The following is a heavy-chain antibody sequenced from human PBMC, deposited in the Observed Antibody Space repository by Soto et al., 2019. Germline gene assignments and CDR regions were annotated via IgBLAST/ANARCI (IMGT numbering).Heavy chain of an antibody. CDR2: ILSKAGNYAT. V-gene: IGHV3-73*01. Sequence: EVQLVESGGGLVQPGGSLKLSCAASGFIFSGSAVHWVRQASGKGLEWVGRILSKAGNYATAYPASMKGRFTISRDDSENTAFLQMNSLKTEDTAVYYCIRGGSPDYYDYWGQGTLVAVYS. CDR3: IRGGSPDYYDY. J-gene: IGHJ4*02. CDR1: GFIFSGSA.